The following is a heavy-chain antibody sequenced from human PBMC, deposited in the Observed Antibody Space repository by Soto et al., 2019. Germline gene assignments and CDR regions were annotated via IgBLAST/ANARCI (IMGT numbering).Heavy chain of an antibody. Sequence: GGSLRLSCAGSGFTFSSYGMHWVRQAPGKGLEWVAVISYDGSDKYYGDSVKGRFTISRDDSKNTLYLQMNSLGVEDTAIYYCAKTAGYDYVWGSSGLDPWGQGTLVTVSS. J-gene: IGHJ5*02. CDR2: ISYDGSDK. CDR3: AKTAGYDYVWGSSGLDP. V-gene: IGHV3-30*18. D-gene: IGHD3-16*01. CDR1: GFTFSSYG.